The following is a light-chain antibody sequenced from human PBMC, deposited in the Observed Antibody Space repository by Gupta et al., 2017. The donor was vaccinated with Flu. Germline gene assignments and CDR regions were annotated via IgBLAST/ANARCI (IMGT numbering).Light chain of an antibody. CDR2: DAS. CDR1: QGVNNF. V-gene: IGKV3-11*01. CDR3: QQRSNWPLT. Sequence: IVLTQSPDTLSLSPGERATLSCRASQGVNNFLVWYQQKPGQAPRLLIYDASNSATGIPARFGGSGSWTDFTLAISSLEPEDFAVYYCQQRSNWPLTFGGGTKVEIK. J-gene: IGKJ4*01.